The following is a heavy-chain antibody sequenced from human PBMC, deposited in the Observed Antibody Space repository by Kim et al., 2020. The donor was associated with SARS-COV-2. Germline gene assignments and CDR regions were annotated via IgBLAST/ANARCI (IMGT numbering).Heavy chain of an antibody. CDR3: AREGDGYNFPYYYGMDV. V-gene: IGHV3-11*06. D-gene: IGHD5-12*01. Sequence: VKGRFTISRDNAKYSLYLQMNSLRAEDTAVYYCAREGDGYNFPYYYGMDVWGQGTTVTVSS. J-gene: IGHJ6*02.